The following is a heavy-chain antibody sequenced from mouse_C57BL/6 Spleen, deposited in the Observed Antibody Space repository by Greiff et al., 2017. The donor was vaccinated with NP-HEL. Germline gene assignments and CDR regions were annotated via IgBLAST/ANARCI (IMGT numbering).Heavy chain of an antibody. CDR3: ASDYDGSSHWYFDV. J-gene: IGHJ1*03. V-gene: IGHV1-80*01. CDR1: GYAFSSYW. D-gene: IGHD1-1*01. Sequence: QVQLQQSGAELVKPGASVKISCKASGYAFSSYWMNWVKQRPGKGLEWIGQIYPGDGDTNYNGKFKGKATLTADKSSSTAYMQLSSLTSEDSAVYFCASDYDGSSHWYFDVWGTGTTVTVSS. CDR2: IYPGDGDT.